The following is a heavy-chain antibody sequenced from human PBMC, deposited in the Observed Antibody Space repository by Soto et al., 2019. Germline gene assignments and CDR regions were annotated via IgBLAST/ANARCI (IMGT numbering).Heavy chain of an antibody. Sequence: GGSLRLSCAASGFPLSNYQMNLVRQSPGKGLEWVSYISSSGSTIKYADSVEGRFTISRDNAKNSLFLQMTSLRDEDTAIYYCAGSYLPLLDNFFDPWGQGTLVTVSS. CDR3: AGSYLPLLDNFFDP. CDR1: GFPLSNYQ. J-gene: IGHJ5*02. CDR2: ISSSGSTI. V-gene: IGHV3-48*03. D-gene: IGHD3-10*01.